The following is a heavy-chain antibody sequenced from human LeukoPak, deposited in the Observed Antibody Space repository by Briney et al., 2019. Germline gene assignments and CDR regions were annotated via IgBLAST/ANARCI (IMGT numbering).Heavy chain of an antibody. D-gene: IGHD3-16*01. J-gene: IGHJ5*02. CDR3: ARGIRQWGMAPRFDP. CDR1: GGSINSYF. V-gene: IGHV4-59*01. Sequence: TSETLSLTCSVSGGSINSYFWSWIHQPPGKGPEWIGYIYYGGSTNYNPSLKSRVTISLDTSKNQFSLNLSPVTAADTAMYYCARGIRQWGMAPRFDPWGQGTLVTVSS. CDR2: IYYGGST.